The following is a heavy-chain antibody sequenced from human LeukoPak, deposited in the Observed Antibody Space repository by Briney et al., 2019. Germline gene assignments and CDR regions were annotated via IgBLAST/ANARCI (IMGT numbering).Heavy chain of an antibody. CDR2: INPSGGST. V-gene: IGHV1-46*01. CDR1: GYTFTSYY. D-gene: IGHD6-19*01. Sequence: ASVKVSCKASGYTFTSYYMHWERQAPGQGLEWMGIINPSGGSTSYAQKFQGRVTMTRDTSTSTVYMELSSLRSEDTAVYYCARGPIYSSGWYSGQRANWFDPWGQGTLVTVSS. CDR3: ARGPIYSSGWYSGQRANWFDP. J-gene: IGHJ5*02.